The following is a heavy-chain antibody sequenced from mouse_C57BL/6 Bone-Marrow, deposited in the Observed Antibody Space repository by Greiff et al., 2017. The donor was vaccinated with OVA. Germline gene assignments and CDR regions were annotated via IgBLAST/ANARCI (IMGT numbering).Heavy chain of an antibody. CDR1: GFTFSDYY. Sequence: EVKLVESGGGLVQPGGSLKLSCAASGFTFSDYYMYWVRQTPEKRLEWVAYISNGGGSTYYPDTVKGRFTISRDNAKNTLYLQMSRLKSEDTAMYYCARPSYYSNFTLYYYAMDYWGQGTSVTVSS. CDR2: ISNGGGST. CDR3: ARPSYYSNFTLYYYAMDY. J-gene: IGHJ4*01. V-gene: IGHV5-12*01. D-gene: IGHD2-5*01.